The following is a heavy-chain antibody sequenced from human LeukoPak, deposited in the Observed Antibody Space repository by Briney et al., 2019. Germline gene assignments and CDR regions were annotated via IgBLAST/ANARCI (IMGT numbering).Heavy chain of an antibody. D-gene: IGHD1-7*01. CDR3: AKDRPELELRKLRYYFDY. V-gene: IGHV3-30*18. J-gene: IGHJ4*02. CDR1: GFTFSSYG. CDR2: ISYDGSNK. Sequence: GGSLRLSCAASGFTFSSYGMHWVRQAPGKGLEWVAVISYDGSNKYYADSVKGRFTISRDNSKNTLYLQMNSLRAEDTAVYYCAKDRPELELRKLRYYFDYWGQGTLVTVSS.